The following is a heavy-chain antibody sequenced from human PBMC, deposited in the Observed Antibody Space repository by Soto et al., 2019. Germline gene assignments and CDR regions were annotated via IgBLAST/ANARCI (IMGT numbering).Heavy chain of an antibody. V-gene: IGHV1-18*01. J-gene: IGHJ5*02. CDR2: ISPYNENT. Sequence: GASVKVSCKASGYTFSSYDINWVRQAPGQGLEWMGWISPYNENTIYAQKFQGRVTMTTDISTSTVYMELTSLISDDTAVYYCARVPPYVNSWKSFCDPWGQGTLVTVSS. D-gene: IGHD1-1*01. CDR3: ARVPPYVNSWKSFCDP. CDR1: GYTFSSYD.